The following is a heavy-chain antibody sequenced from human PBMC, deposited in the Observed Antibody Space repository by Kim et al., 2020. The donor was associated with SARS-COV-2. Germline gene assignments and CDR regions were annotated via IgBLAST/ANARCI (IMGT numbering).Heavy chain of an antibody. CDR3: ARGWVLWFGELLAFDY. J-gene: IGHJ4*02. Sequence: ASVKVSCKASGYTFTSYAMHWVRQAPGQRLEWMGWINAGNGNTKYSQKFQGRVTITRDTSASTAYMELSSLRSEDTAVYYCARGWVLWFGELLAFDYWGQGTLVTVSS. CDR1: GYTFTSYA. D-gene: IGHD3-10*01. CDR2: INAGNGNT. V-gene: IGHV1-3*01.